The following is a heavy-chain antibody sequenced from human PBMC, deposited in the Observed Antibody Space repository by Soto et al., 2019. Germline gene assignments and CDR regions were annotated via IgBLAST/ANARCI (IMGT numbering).Heavy chain of an antibody. CDR1: GGSVSSGSYY. D-gene: IGHD4-17*01. V-gene: IGHV4-61*01. CDR3: ARGRSTVDAFDI. J-gene: IGHJ3*02. CDR2: INYSGST. Sequence: QVQLQESGPGLVKPSETLSLTCTVSGGSVSSGSYYWSWIRQPPGKGLEWIGYINYSGSTNYNPSLKSRVTISVDTSKNPFSLKLSSVYAADTAVYYCARGRSTVDAFDIWGQGTMVTVSS.